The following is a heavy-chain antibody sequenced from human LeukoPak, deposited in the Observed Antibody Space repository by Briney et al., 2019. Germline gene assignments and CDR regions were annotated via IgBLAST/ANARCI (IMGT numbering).Heavy chain of an antibody. Sequence: PGRSLRLSCAASGFTFDDYAMHWVRQAPGKGLEWVANMKQDGSEKYYVDSVKGRFTISRDNAKNSLYLQMNSLRAEDTAVYYCARVYYGSGSYHLDCWGQGTLVTVSS. CDR1: GFTFDDYA. CDR2: MKQDGSEK. J-gene: IGHJ4*02. D-gene: IGHD3-10*01. V-gene: IGHV3-7*01. CDR3: ARVYYGSGSYHLDC.